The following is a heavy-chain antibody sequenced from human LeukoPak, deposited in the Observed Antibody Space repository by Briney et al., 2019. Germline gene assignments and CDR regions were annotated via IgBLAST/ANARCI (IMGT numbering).Heavy chain of an antibody. V-gene: IGHV3-21*01. CDR3: ARDRLDGGTSLFDY. CDR2: ISSSSSYI. Sequence: PGGSLRLSCAASGFTFSSYSMNWVRQAPGKGLEWVSSISSSSSYIYYADSVKGRFTISRDNAKNSLHLQMNSLRAEDTAVYYCARDRLDGGTSLFDYWGQGTLVTVSS. D-gene: IGHD2-15*01. CDR1: GFTFSSYS. J-gene: IGHJ4*02.